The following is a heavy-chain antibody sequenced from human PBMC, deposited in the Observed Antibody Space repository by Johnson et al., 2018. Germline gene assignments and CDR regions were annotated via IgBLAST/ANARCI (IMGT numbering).Heavy chain of an antibody. V-gene: IGHV3-30*18. J-gene: IGHJ1*01. CDR1: GFTFSAYG. CDR3: GKDWEVAAVDTGGYFHH. Sequence: QVQLGQSGGGVVQPGRSLRLSCAASGFTFSAYGMHWVRQAPGKGLEWVAVISYDGSNKYYADSGKGRFTISRDNSKNTLYLQMNSLRAEDTAVYYCGKDWEVAAVDTGGYFHHWGQGTLVTVSS. CDR2: ISYDGSNK. D-gene: IGHD6-13*01.